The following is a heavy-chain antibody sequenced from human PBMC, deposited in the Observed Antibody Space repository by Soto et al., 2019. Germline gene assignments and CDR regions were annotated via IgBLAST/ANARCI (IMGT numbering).Heavy chain of an antibody. CDR3: ARLNSGYCSGGSCHYYYYYGMDV. CDR1: GYSFTSYW. Sequence: GESLKISCKGSGYSFTSYWIGWVRQMPGKGLEWMGIIYPGDSDTRYSPSFQGQVTISADKSISTAYLQWSSLKASDTAMYYCARLNSGYCSGGSCHYYYYYGMDVWGQGTTVTVSS. J-gene: IGHJ6*02. D-gene: IGHD2-15*01. CDR2: IYPGDSDT. V-gene: IGHV5-51*01.